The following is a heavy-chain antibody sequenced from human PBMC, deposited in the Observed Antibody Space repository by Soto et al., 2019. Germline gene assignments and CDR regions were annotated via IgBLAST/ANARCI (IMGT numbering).Heavy chain of an antibody. V-gene: IGHV1-2*04. Sequence: ASVKVSCKASGYTFTGYYMHWVRQAPGQGLERMGWINPNSGGTNYAQKFQGWVTMTRDTSISTAYMELSRLRSDDTAVYYCARGLGRQQLADYYYGMDVWGQGTAVTVSS. CDR3: ARGLGRQQLADYYYGMDV. CDR1: GYTFTGYY. CDR2: INPNSGGT. J-gene: IGHJ6*02. D-gene: IGHD6-13*01.